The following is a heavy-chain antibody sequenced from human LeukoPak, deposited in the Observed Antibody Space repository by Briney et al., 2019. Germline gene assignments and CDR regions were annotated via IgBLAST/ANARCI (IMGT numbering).Heavy chain of an antibody. J-gene: IGHJ4*02. CDR2: ISYDGSNK. V-gene: IGHV3-30*18. CDR3: ANPLDGYNYSPLGY. Sequence: GGSLRLSCAASGFTFSSYGMHWVRQAPGKGLEWVAVISYDGSNKYYADSVKGRFTISRDNSKNTLYLQMNSLRAEDTAVYYCANPLDGYNYSPLGYWGQGTLVTVSS. D-gene: IGHD5-24*01. CDR1: GFTFSSYG.